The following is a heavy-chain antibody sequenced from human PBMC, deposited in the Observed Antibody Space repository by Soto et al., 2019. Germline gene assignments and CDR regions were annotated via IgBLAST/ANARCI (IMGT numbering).Heavy chain of an antibody. CDR3: ARDANYDFWSGYLYY. CDR2: IIPILGIA. J-gene: IGHJ4*02. D-gene: IGHD3-3*01. V-gene: IGHV1-69*08. CDR1: GGTFSSYT. Sequence: QVQLVQSGAEVKKPGSSVKVFCKASGGTFSSYTISWVRQAPGQGLEWMGRIIPILGIANYAQKFQGRVTITADKSTSTAYMELSSLRSEDTAVYYCARDANYDFWSGYLYYWGQGTLVTVSS.